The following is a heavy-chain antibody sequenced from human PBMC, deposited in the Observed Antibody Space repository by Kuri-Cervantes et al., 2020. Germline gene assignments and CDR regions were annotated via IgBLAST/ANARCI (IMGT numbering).Heavy chain of an antibody. D-gene: IGHD5-12*01. CDR3: ARDPYHSGYDYPVDN. J-gene: IGHJ4*02. Sequence: SQTLSLTCAVYGGSFSGYYWSWIRQPPGKGLEWIGEINHSGSTNYNPSLKSRVTISVDTSKNQFSLNLSSVTAADTAVYYCARDPYHSGYDYPVDNWGQGTLVTVSS. V-gene: IGHV4-34*01. CDR1: GGSFSGYY. CDR2: INHSGST.